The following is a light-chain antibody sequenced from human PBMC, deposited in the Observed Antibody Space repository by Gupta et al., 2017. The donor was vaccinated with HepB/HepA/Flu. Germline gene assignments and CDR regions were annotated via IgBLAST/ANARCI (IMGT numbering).Light chain of an antibody. J-gene: IGKJ1*01. CDR3: LQDGDSPKT. CDR1: QSVSSSF. Sequence: EVVLTQSPGTLSLSPGETATLSCRTSQSVSSSFLAWYQQKPGQAPRLLIYGASSRATGIPDRFSGSGSGTDFTLTISRLEPDDFAVYFCLQDGDSPKTFGQGTKVEIE. V-gene: IGKV3-20*01. CDR2: GAS.